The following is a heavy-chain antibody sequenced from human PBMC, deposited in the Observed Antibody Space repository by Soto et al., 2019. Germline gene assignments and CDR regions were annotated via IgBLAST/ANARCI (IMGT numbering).Heavy chain of an antibody. Sequence: SETLSLTCAFSCYSIISGYYWGWIRQPPGKGLEWIGSIYHSGSTYYNPSLKSRVTISVDTSKNQFSLKLSSVTAADTAVYYCARGYYDFWSGYYFNWFDPWGQGTLVTVSS. CDR1: CYSIISGYY. V-gene: IGHV4-38-2*01. CDR3: ARGYYDFWSGYYFNWFDP. D-gene: IGHD3-3*01. J-gene: IGHJ5*02. CDR2: IYHSGST.